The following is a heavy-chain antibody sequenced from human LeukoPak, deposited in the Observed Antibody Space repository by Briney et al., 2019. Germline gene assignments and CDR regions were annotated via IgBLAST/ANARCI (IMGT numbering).Heavy chain of an antibody. J-gene: IGHJ4*02. CDR1: VYTFTDYY. CDR2: IIPNSGGT. Sequence: ASVKVSCKASVYTFTDYYVHWVRQAPGQALEWMGWIIPNSGGTNYAQKFQGRVTMTRDTSISTAYMDLTSLTSDDPAVYYCATPFTRYGYWGQGTLVTVSS. V-gene: IGHV1-2*02. CDR3: ATPFTRYGY. D-gene: IGHD5-18*01.